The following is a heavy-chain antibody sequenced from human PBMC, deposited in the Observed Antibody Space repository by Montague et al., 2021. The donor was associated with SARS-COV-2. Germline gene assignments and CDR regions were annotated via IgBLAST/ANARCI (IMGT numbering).Heavy chain of an antibody. V-gene: IGHV3-7*01. J-gene: IGHJ4*02. CDR2: IKQDGSAQ. CDR3: ARDPVEQQQLVHSLDY. Sequence: SLRLSCAASGFIFSSYEMNWVRQAPGKGLEWVANIKQDGSAQYYVDSVRGRFTVSRDNAKKSLFLQMNSLRAEDTVVYFCARDPVEQQQLVHSLDYWGQGTLVIVSS. CDR1: GFIFSSYE. D-gene: IGHD6-13*01.